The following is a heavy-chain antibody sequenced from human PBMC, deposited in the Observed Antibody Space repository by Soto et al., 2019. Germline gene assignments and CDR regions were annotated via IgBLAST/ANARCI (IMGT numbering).Heavy chain of an antibody. Sequence: PGGSLRLSCAASGFTFSSYGMHWVRQAPGKGLEWVAVIWYDGSNKYYADSVKGRFTISRDNSKNTLYLQMNSLRAEDTAVYYCARDFRYSSSWYSFFDYWGQGTLVTVS. CDR3: ARDFRYSSSWYSFFDY. D-gene: IGHD6-13*01. CDR2: IWYDGSNK. V-gene: IGHV3-33*01. CDR1: GFTFSSYG. J-gene: IGHJ4*02.